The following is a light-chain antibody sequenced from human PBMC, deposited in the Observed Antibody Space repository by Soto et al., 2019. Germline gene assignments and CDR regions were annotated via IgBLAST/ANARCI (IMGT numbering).Light chain of an antibody. Sequence: EILSTLSPATPSSLPVDRVTLSYRASQAVNTRLAWYQHKPGQAPRLLIYLTSNRAAGIPDRFSGGGSGTDFTLTISRLEPEDFAVYYCQQFSSYPLTFGGGTKVDIK. CDR2: LTS. CDR1: QAVNTR. V-gene: IGKV3D-11*03. CDR3: QQFSSYPLT. J-gene: IGKJ4*01.